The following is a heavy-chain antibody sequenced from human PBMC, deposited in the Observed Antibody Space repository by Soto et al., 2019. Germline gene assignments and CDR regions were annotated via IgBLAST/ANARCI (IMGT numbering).Heavy chain of an antibody. V-gene: IGHV3-11*01. D-gene: IGHD6-19*01. J-gene: IGHJ4*02. CDR2: ISSSGNTI. CDR3: ARRRNSGWYLVDY. Sequence: QVQLVESGGGLVKPGGSLRLSCAASGFTFSDYYMSWIRQPPGKGLEWISHISSSGNTIYYADSVKGRFTLSRDNAKNPLYLQMNSLRAEDTAIYYCARRRNSGWYLVDYWGQGTLVTVSS. CDR1: GFTFSDYY.